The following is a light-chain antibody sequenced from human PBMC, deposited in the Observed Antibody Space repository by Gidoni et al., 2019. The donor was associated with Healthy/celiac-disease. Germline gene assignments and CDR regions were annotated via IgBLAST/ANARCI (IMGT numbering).Light chain of an antibody. J-gene: IGLJ2*01. CDR2: EVS. CDR3: SSYTSSSTVV. Sequence: QSALTQPASVSGFPGQSITISCTGTSSDVGVYNYVSWYQQQPGKAPKLMMYEVSNRTSGVSNRFSGSKSGNTASLTISGLQAEDEADYYCSSYTSSSTVVFGGGTKLTVL. V-gene: IGLV2-14*01. CDR1: SSDVGVYNY.